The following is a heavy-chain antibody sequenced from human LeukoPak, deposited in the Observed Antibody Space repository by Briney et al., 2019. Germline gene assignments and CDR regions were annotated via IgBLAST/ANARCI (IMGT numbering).Heavy chain of an antibody. V-gene: IGHV4-59*01. J-gene: IGHJ5*02. CDR2: ISYSGST. CDR3: ARGPTSYRGSANWFDP. D-gene: IGHD3-10*01. Sequence: PPETPSLTCTVSGGSISNYYWSWIRQPPGKGLEWIGFISYSGSTKYNPSLKSRVTISVDTSKNQFSLKLSSVTAADTAVYYCARGPTSYRGSANWFDPWGQGTAVSVSS. CDR1: GGSISNYY.